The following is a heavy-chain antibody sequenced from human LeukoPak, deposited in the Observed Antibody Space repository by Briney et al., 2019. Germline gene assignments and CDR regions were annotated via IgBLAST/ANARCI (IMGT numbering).Heavy chain of an antibody. CDR2: ISAYNGNT. J-gene: IGHJ4*02. V-gene: IGHV1-18*01. D-gene: IGHD3-9*01. Sequence: ASVKVSCTASGYTFTSYGISWVRQAPGQGLEWMGWISAYNGNTNYAQKLQGRVTMTTDTSTSTAYMELRSLRSDDTAVYYCARSESGDILTGYYVAYWGQGTLVTVSS. CDR3: ARSESGDILTGYYVAY. CDR1: GYTFTSYG.